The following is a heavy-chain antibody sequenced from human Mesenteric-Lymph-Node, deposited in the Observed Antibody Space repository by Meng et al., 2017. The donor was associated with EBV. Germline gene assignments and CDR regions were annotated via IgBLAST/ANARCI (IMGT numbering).Heavy chain of an antibody. V-gene: IGHV4-34*01. CDR3: ASPGYPGGVLWFAN. Sequence: QVPLRQWGAGLLKPSETLSLTCAVYGGSFSGYYLSWIRQSPGKGLEWIGEINHSGSTNYNPSLKSRVTISLDTSKTQFSLKLSSVTAADTAVYYCASPGYPGGVLWFANWGQGTLVTVSS. J-gene: IGHJ4*02. CDR2: INHSGST. D-gene: IGHD3-10*01. CDR1: GGSFSGYY.